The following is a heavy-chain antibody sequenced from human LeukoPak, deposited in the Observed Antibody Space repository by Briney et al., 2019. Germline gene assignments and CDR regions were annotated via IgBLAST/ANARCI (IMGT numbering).Heavy chain of an antibody. CDR3: ANGNNGDYVRLDY. J-gene: IGHJ4*02. CDR2: ISGSSGNT. CDR1: GFTFSNYA. D-gene: IGHD4-17*01. V-gene: IGHV3-23*01. Sequence: PGGSLRLSCAASGFTFSNYAMTWVRQAPGKGLEWVSVISGSSGNTYYADSVKGRFTISRDNSKNTLYLQMNSLRAEDTAVYYCANGNNGDYVRLDYWGQGTLVTVSS.